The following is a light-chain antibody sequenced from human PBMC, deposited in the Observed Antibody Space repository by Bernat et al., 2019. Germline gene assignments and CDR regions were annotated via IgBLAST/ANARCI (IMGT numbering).Light chain of an antibody. Sequence: IVMTQSPATLSVSPGERATLSCRASQTFRSNLAWYHQKPGQAPRLLIYGASTRATGIPARFSGSGSGTDFTLTISSLQSEDCAVYYCQQYNNWPKTFGQGTKVEIK. CDR2: GAS. J-gene: IGKJ1*01. V-gene: IGKV3-15*01. CDR1: QTFRSN. CDR3: QQYNNWPKT.